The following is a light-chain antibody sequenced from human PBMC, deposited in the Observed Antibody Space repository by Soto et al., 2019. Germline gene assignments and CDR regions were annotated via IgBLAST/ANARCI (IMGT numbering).Light chain of an antibody. CDR2: DVS. J-gene: IGLJ1*01. CDR3: SSYRSRSTLLYV. Sequence: QAASVSGSPGQSITISCTGTSSDVGGYNYVSWYQQHPGKAPKLMIYDVSNRPSGVSNRFSGSKSGNTASLTISGLQAEDEADYYCSSYRSRSTLLYVFGTGTKVTVL. CDR1: SSDVGGYNY. V-gene: IGLV2-14*01.